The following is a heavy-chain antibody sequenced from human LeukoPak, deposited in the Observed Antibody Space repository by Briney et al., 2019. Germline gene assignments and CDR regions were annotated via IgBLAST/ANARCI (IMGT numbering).Heavy chain of an antibody. CDR2: IYSCGST. CDR3: ARANWIPEGMDV. V-gene: IGHV3-53*04. J-gene: IGHJ6*02. CDR1: GFTVSSNY. D-gene: IGHD1-20*01. Sequence: PGGSLRLSCAASGFTVSSNYMIWLRQAPPKGLEWVSVIYSCGSTYYADSVKGRFTISRQNSKNTLYLQMNSLRAEDTAAYYCARANWIPEGMDVWGQGTTVTVYS.